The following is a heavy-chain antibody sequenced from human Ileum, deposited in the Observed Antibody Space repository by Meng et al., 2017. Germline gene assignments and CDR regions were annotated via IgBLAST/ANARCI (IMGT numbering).Heavy chain of an antibody. Sequence: QVRLPEAAPVLVEPSGTLPLTCVSLCDPISSSNWWNWVPQPPGKGLEWIGEIFHTGSTNYNPSLKSRVTISADKSKNQFSLNLSSVTAADTAGYYCATNKNKKIDYWGQGTLVTVSS. V-gene: IGHV4-4*02. CDR2: IFHTGST. J-gene: IGHJ4*02. CDR1: CDPISSSNW. CDR3: ATNKNKKIDY. D-gene: IGHD2/OR15-2a*01.